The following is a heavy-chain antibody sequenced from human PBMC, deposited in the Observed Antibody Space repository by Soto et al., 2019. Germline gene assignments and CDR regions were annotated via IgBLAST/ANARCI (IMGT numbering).Heavy chain of an antibody. D-gene: IGHD3-3*02. CDR1: GFTFSSYA. J-gene: IGHJ6*03. Sequence: EVQLVESGGGLVQPGGSLRLSCAASGFTFSSYAMNWVRQAPGKGLEWVSYISSSSNTIYYADSVKGRFTISRDNARKSLFLQMNSLRAEDTPVYYCVLELYYYYMDVWGKGATVTVSS. CDR2: ISSSSNTI. CDR3: VLELYYYYMDV. V-gene: IGHV3-48*01.